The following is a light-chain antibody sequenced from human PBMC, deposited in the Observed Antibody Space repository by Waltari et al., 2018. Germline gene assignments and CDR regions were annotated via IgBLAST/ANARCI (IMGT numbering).Light chain of an antibody. Sequence: ETVMTQSPVTLSVSPGARATLSCRASQSIGTNLAWYQQKPGQAPRLLIFAASTRASGVPARFSGSGSGTEFTLTISSLQAEDFAVYYCQQYNNWPTYAFGQGTKLEI. CDR1: QSIGTN. V-gene: IGKV3-15*01. CDR2: AAS. J-gene: IGKJ2*01. CDR3: QQYNNWPTYA.